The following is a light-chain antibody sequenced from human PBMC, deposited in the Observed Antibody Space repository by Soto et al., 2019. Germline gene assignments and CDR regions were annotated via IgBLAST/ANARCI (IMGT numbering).Light chain of an antibody. CDR3: QQFNSYPFT. J-gene: IGKJ3*01. Sequence: DIQLTQSPSFLSASVGDRVTITCRASQGITTYLAWYQQKPGTAPKLLISAASTLQSGVPSRFSGSGSGTQFSLTISSLQPEDFATYYCQQFNSYPFTFGPGTTVEIK. CDR2: AAS. CDR1: QGITTY. V-gene: IGKV1-9*01.